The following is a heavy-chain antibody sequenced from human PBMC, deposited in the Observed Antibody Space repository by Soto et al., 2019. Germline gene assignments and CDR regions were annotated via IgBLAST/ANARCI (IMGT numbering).Heavy chain of an antibody. J-gene: IGHJ4*02. D-gene: IGHD6-19*01. CDR3: AKDRDVEWLVQKGIDY. CDR2: ISYDGSNK. Sequence: GGSLRLSCAASGFTFSSYGMHWVRQAPGKGLEWVAVISYDGSNKYYADSVKGRFTISRDNSKNTLYLQMNSLRAEDTAVYYCAKDRDVEWLVQKGIDYWGQGTLVTVSS. CDR1: GFTFSSYG. V-gene: IGHV3-30*18.